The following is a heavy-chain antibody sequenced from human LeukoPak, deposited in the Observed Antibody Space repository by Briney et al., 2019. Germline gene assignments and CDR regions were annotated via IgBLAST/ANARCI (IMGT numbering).Heavy chain of an antibody. Sequence: GGSLRLSCAASGFTFSTYWMTWVRQAPGKGLEWVANIKQDGSKTYYVDSVKGRFTISRDNAKNSLSLQMNSLRAEDTAVYYCAGDFAMLFDYCGQGTLVTVSS. D-gene: IGHD2-2*01. CDR1: GFTFSTYW. J-gene: IGHJ4*02. CDR2: IKQDGSKT. CDR3: AGDFAMLFDY. V-gene: IGHV3-7*01.